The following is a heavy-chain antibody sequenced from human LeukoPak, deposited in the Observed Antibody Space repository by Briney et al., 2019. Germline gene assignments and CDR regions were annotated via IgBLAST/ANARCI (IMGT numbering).Heavy chain of an antibody. Sequence: SVKVSCKASGGTFSSYAISWVRQAPGQGLEWMGRIIPILGIANYAQKLQGRVTITADKSTSTAYMELSSLRSEDTAVYYCATDSSSWYFFSWWGQGTLDTVSS. CDR1: GGTFSSYA. CDR2: IIPILGIA. D-gene: IGHD6-13*01. CDR3: ATDSSSWYFFSW. J-gene: IGHJ4*02. V-gene: IGHV1-69*04.